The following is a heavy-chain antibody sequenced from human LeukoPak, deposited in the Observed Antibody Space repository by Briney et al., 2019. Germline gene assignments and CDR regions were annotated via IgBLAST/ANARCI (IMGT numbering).Heavy chain of an antibody. CDR3: AKQAAAGTLSPLGF. D-gene: IGHD6-13*01. Sequence: GGSLRLSCEASGFTFSSYAMSWVRQAPGKGLEWVSRISGSGTGTYYADSVKGRFTISRDNSKNTLYLQMNSLRGEDTAVYYCAKQAAAGTLSPLGFWGQGTLVTVSS. CDR1: GFTFSSYA. V-gene: IGHV3-23*01. CDR2: ISGSGTGT. J-gene: IGHJ4*02.